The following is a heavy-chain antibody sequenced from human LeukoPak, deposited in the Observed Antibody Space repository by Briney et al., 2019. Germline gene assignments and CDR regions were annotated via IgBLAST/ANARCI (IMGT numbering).Heavy chain of an antibody. CDR1: GGSISDYF. D-gene: IGHD6-19*01. CDR2: IIYSGST. CDR3: VRHTSSGWYQVVY. J-gene: IGHJ4*02. V-gene: IGHV4-59*01. Sequence: SETLSLTCTVSGGSISDYFWSWIRQPPGKGLEWIGFIIYSGSTDHNPSLKSRVTISVDAPKNQFSLKLTSVTAADTAVYYCVRHTSSGWYQVVYWGQGTLVTVSS.